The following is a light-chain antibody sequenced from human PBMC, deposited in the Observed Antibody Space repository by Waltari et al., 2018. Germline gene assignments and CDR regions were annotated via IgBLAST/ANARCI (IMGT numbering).Light chain of an antibody. J-gene: IGLJ1*01. CDR2: DVN. CDR1: SSDVGAYVF. CDR3: CSSAGDYFYV. V-gene: IGLV2-11*01. Sequence: QSALTQPRSVSGSPGQSVTISCTGTSSDVGAYVFVSWFQQYPGKAPKVIIYDVNKRPSGVPHRFSGSKSGNTASLTISGLRTEDEADYYCCSSAGDYFYVFGTGTKVTVL.